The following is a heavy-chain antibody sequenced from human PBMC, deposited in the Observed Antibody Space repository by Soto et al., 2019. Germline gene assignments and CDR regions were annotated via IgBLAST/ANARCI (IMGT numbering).Heavy chain of an antibody. Sequence: SETLSLTCTVSGGSISSYYWSWIRQPPGKGLEWIGYIYYSGSTNYNPSLKSRVTISVNTSKNQFSLKLSSVTAADTAVYYCARVPRGGDCFDYWGQGTLVTVSS. CDR3: ARVPRGGDCFDY. CDR1: GGSISSYY. J-gene: IGHJ4*02. CDR2: IYYSGST. V-gene: IGHV4-59*01. D-gene: IGHD2-21*01.